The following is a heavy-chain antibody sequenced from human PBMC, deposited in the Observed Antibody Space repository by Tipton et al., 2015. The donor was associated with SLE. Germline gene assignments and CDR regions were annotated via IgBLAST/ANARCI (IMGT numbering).Heavy chain of an antibody. V-gene: IGHV4-38-2*01. CDR2: FSHSGDI. CDR3: ARGGDPDYFDY. D-gene: IGHD2-21*01. Sequence: TLSLTCAVSGSSIRSGYYWGWIRQPPGQGLEWIGSFSHSGDIYYKSSLKSRVSISTDTSTNQFSLKLNSVTAADTAVYYCARGGDPDYFDYWGQGTLVTVSS. CDR1: GSSIRSGYY. J-gene: IGHJ4*02.